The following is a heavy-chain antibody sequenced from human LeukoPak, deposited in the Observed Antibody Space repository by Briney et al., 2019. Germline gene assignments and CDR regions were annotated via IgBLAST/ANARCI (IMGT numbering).Heavy chain of an antibody. V-gene: IGHV3-23*01. CDR3: AKALYGGHDY. CDR1: GFTFSTYA. D-gene: IGHD4-23*01. CDR2: LSGNGNTI. J-gene: IGHJ4*02. Sequence: TGGSLRLSCAASGFTFSTYAMSWVRQARGKGLECVSALSGNGNTIYYADSVKGRFTISRDNSKNTLSLQMNSLRAEDTAVYYCAKALYGGHDYWGQGTLVTVSS.